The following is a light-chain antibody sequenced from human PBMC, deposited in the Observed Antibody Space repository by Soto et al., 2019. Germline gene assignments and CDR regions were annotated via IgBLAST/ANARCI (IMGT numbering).Light chain of an antibody. J-gene: IGKJ2*01. CDR2: GAS. V-gene: IGKV3-15*01. CDR3: QQCHNWPLT. Sequence: EIVMTQSPATLSVSPGERATLSCRASQSISSELAWYQQRPGQPPRLLIYGASTRATGVPDRFTGSGSGSEFTLTISGLQSEDFAAYYCQQCHNWPLTFGQGTRLEI. CDR1: QSISSE.